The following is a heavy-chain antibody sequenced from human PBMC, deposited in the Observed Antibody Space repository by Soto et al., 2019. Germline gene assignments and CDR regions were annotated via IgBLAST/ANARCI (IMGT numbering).Heavy chain of an antibody. CDR2: IIPIFGTA. CDR1: GGTFSSYA. J-gene: IGHJ4*02. V-gene: IGHV1-69*13. CDR3: ARDSGRLIDSSGNFDY. D-gene: IGHD3-22*01. Sequence: VASVKVSCKASGGTFSSYAISWVRQAPGQGLEWMGGIIPIFGTANYAQKFQGRVTITADESTSTAYMELSSLRSEDTAVYYCARDSGRLIDSSGNFDYWGQGTLVTVSS.